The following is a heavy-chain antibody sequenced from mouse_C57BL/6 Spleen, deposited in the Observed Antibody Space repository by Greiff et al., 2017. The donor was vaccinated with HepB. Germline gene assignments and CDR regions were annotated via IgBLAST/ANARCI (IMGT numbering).Heavy chain of an antibody. CDR3: ARGNYDSYFDY. V-gene: IGHV1-64*01. D-gene: IGHD2-4*01. Sequence: QVQLQQPGAELVKPGASVKLSCKASGYTFTSYWMHWVKQRPGQGLEWIGMIHPNSGSTNYNEKFKSKATLTVDKSSSIAYMQLSSLTSEDSAVYYCARGNYDSYFDYWGQGTTLTVSS. CDR1: GYTFTSYW. CDR2: IHPNSGST. J-gene: IGHJ2*01.